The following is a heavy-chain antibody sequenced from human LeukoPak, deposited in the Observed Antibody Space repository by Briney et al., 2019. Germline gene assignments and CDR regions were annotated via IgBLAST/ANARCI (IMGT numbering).Heavy chain of an antibody. CDR2: ISYDGSNK. CDR3: AKDLREWWLLLQFDY. V-gene: IGHV3-30*04. CDR1: GFTFSSYA. D-gene: IGHD3-22*01. Sequence: GRSLRLSCAASGFTFSSYAMHWVRQAPGKGLEWVAVISYDGSNKYYADSVRGRFTISRDNSKNTLYLQMNSLRAEDTAVYYCAKDLREWWLLLQFDYWGQGTLVTVSS. J-gene: IGHJ4*02.